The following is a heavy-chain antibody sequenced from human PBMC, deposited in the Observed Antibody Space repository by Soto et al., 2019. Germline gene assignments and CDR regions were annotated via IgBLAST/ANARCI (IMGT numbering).Heavy chain of an antibody. CDR3: ARHGYSYGGDHFDY. D-gene: IGHD5-18*01. V-gene: IGHV3-66*04. CDR1: GFTVSSNY. J-gene: IGHJ4*02. Sequence: PGGSLRLSCAASGFTVSSNYMSWVRQAPGKGLEWVSVIYSGGSAYYADSVKGRFTISRDNSKNTLYLQMNSLRAEDTAVYYCARHGYSYGGDHFDYWGQGTLVTVSS. CDR2: IYSGGSA.